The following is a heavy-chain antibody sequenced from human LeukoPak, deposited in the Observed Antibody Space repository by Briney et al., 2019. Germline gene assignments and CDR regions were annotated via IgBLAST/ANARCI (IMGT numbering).Heavy chain of an antibody. J-gene: IGHJ6*03. CDR1: GFTFSNYV. Sequence: PGEFLTLSCAASGFTFSNYVIHWVRQAPGKGLGWLAVISYDGTNKYYADFVKGRFTISRDHSQSTVDLQMNTLGGADTAVYYCVRSPTYYNMDVWGKGTTVTVSS. CDR3: VRSPTYYNMDV. V-gene: IGHV3-30*03. CDR2: ISYDGTNK.